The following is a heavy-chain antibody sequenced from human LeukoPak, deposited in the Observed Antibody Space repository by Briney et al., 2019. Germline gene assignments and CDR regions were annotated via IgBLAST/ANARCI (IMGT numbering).Heavy chain of an antibody. CDR1: GGSVSSGDYY. CDR2: IYYSGST. CDR3: ARSSYYXXLDX. V-gene: IGHV4-30-4*08. J-gene: IGHJ4*02. Sequence: SETLSLTCTVSGGSVSSGDYYWSWIRQPPGKGLEWIGYIYYSGSTYYNPSLKSRVTISVDTSKNQFSLKLSSVTAADTAVYYCARSSYYXXLDXWGQGTLVTVSS. D-gene: IGHD2/OR15-2a*01.